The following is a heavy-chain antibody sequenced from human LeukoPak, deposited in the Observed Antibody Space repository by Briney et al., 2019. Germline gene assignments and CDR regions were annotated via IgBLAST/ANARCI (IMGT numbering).Heavy chain of an antibody. Sequence: SETLSLTCAVYGGSISSGGFSWSWIRQPPGKGLEWIGYLYHGGSTYYNPSHESRVTISVDRSKNQFSLKLSSVTAADTAVYYCASTNDFGDYVGAWGQGTLVTVSS. CDR3: ASTNDFGDYVGA. D-gene: IGHD4-17*01. V-gene: IGHV4-30-2*01. CDR2: LYHGGST. J-gene: IGHJ5*02. CDR1: GGSISSGGFS.